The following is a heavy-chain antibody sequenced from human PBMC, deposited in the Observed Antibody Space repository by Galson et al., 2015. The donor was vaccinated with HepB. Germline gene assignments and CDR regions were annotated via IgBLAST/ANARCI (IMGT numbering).Heavy chain of an antibody. D-gene: IGHD6-6*01. J-gene: IGHJ4*02. Sequence: SLRLSCPASGFNFKTYTINWVRQTPGKGLEWVSSITPDGDDIYCADSVKARFTISRDNSKNSVFLHMNSLRGDDTALYFCARDPGRLAARPFDFWGQGTQVTVSS. CDR2: ITPDGDDI. CDR3: ARDPGRLAARPFDF. V-gene: IGHV3-21*06. CDR1: GFNFKTYT.